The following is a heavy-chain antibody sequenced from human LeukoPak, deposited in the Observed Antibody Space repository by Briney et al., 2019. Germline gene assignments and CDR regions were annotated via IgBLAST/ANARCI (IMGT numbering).Heavy chain of an antibody. J-gene: IGHJ4*02. CDR1: GFTVSSNY. V-gene: IGHV3-66*01. D-gene: IGHD2-21*01. CDR3: ARSGTYCGGDCYQLDY. Sequence: GGSLRLSCAASGFTVSSNYMSWVRQAPGKGLEWVSVIYSGGSTYYADSVKGRFTISRDNSKNTLYLQMNSLRAEDTAVYYCARSGTYCGGDCYQLDYWGQGTLVTVSS. CDR2: IYSGGST.